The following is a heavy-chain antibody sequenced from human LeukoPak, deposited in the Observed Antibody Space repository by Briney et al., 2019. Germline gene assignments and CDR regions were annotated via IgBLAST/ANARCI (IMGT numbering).Heavy chain of an antibody. D-gene: IGHD2-21*02. CDR1: GFTFSSYW. CDR2: INSDGSST. CDR3: AGDTATGLDV. Sequence: PGGSLRLSCAASGFTFSSYWMHWVRQAPGKGLVWVSRINSDGSSTNQADSVKGRFTISRDNAKKALYLQMNSLRVEDTAVYFCAGDTATGLDVWGQGTTVTVSS. J-gene: IGHJ6*02. V-gene: IGHV3-74*01.